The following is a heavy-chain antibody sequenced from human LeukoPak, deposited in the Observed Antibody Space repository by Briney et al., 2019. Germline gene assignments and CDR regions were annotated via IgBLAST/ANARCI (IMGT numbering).Heavy chain of an antibody. CDR2: INHSGST. J-gene: IGHJ4*02. D-gene: IGHD3-10*01. CDR1: GGSFSGYY. V-gene: IGHV4-34*01. Sequence: SETLSLTCAVYGGSFSGYYWSWIRQPPGKGLEWIGEINHSGSTYYNPSLKSRVTISVDRSKNQFSLKLSSVTAADTAVYYCATRLYGSGSHQAEYWGQGTLVTVSS. CDR3: ATRLYGSGSHQAEY.